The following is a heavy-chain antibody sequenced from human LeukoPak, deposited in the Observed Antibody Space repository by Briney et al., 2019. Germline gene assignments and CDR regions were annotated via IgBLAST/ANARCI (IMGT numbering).Heavy chain of an antibody. CDR3: ARGPISGWSADY. D-gene: IGHD6-19*01. Sequence: GGSLRLSCAVSGLTFSSYNMNWVRQAPGKGLEWVSYISNSGSMIYYADPVKGRFTLSRDNAKNSLYLRMNSLRDEDTAVYYCARGPISGWSADYWGQGTMVTVSS. CDR1: GLTFSSYN. CDR2: ISNSGSMI. J-gene: IGHJ4*02. V-gene: IGHV3-48*02.